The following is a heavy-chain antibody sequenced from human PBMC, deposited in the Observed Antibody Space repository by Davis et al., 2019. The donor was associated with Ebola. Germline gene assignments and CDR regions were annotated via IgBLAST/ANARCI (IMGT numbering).Heavy chain of an antibody. CDR1: GFTFSSYW. CDR2: IKQDGSEK. CDR3: ARVRYYDFWSGSYYFDY. Sequence: GESLKISCAASGFTFSSYWMSWVRQAPGKGLEWVANIKQDGSEKYYVDSVKGRFTISRDNAKNSLYLQMKRLRAEDTAVYYCARVRYYDFWSGSYYFDYWGQGTLVTVYS. J-gene: IGHJ4*02. V-gene: IGHV3-7*01. D-gene: IGHD3-3*01.